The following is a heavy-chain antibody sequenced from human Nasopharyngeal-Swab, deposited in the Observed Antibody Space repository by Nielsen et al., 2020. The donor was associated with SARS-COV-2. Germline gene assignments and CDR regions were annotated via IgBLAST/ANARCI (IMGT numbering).Heavy chain of an antibody. Sequence: GESLKISCAASGFTVSSNYMSWVRQAPGKGLEWVSVIYSGGSTYYADSVKGRFTISRDNSKNTLYLQMNSLRAEDTAVYYCARPRGYSYGTYFDYWGQGTLVTVSS. CDR3: ARPRGYSYGTYFDY. CDR1: GFTVSSNY. D-gene: IGHD5-18*01. CDR2: IYSGGST. V-gene: IGHV3-53*01. J-gene: IGHJ4*02.